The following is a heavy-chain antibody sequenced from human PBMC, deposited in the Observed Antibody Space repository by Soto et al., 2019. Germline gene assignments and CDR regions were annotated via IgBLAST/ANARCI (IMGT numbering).Heavy chain of an antibody. J-gene: IGHJ5*02. D-gene: IGHD5-12*01. CDR3: ATGYSTSSNWFDP. V-gene: IGHV5-10-1*01. CDR2: IDPFDSNS. Sequence: PGESLKISCKGSGYSLTTYWITWVRQVPGKGMEWMGRIDPFDSNSNYNPSFPSHVTVSGDKSISTAYLQWSSLKASDTAIYYCATGYSTSSNWFDPWGQGTLVTVSS. CDR1: GYSLTTYW.